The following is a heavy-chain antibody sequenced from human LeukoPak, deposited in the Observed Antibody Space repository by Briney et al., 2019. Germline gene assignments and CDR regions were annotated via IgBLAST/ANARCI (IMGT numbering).Heavy chain of an antibody. CDR1: GYTFTGYY. D-gene: IGHD6-13*01. CDR2: INPNSGGT. J-gene: IGHJ4*02. Sequence: ASVKVSCKASGYTFTGYYMHWVRQAPGHGLEWMGWINPNSGGTNYAQKFQGRVTMTRDTSISTAYMELSRLRSDDTAVYYCAGGRIAADGRVDYWGQGTLVTVSS. CDR3: AGGRIAADGRVDY. V-gene: IGHV1-2*02.